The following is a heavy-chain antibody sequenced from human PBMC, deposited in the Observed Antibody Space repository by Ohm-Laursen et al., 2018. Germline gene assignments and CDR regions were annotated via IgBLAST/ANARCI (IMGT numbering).Heavy chain of an antibody. CDR3: ARLYGDHFDS. V-gene: IGHV4-31*11. CDR1: GGSFSGYD. CDR2: VYYSGIT. D-gene: IGHD4-17*01. Sequence: TLSLTCAVYGGSFSGYDWSWIRQHPGKGLEWIGYVYYSGITYYNPSLQSRVSISVDTSKNEFSLKLSSVTAADTAVYYCARLYGDHFDSWGQGTLVPVSS. J-gene: IGHJ4*02.